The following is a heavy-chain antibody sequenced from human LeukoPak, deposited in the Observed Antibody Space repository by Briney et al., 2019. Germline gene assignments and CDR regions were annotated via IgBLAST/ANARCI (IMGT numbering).Heavy chain of an antibody. V-gene: IGHV3-30*01. J-gene: IGHJ1*01. CDR2: ISYDGSKE. CDR3: ARDLYGTVAGTSYFQH. CDR1: GFTFSSYA. D-gene: IGHD6-19*01. Sequence: GGSLRLSCAASGFTFSSYAMHWVRQAPGNGLEWVALISYDGSKEYYVDSVKGRFTISRDNSKNTLYLQMNSLRAEDTAVYYCARDLYGTVAGTSYFQHWGQGTLVTVSS.